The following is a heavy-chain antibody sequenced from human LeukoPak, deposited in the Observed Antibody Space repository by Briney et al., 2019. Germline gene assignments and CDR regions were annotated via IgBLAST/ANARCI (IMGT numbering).Heavy chain of an antibody. J-gene: IGHJ4*02. CDR2: IYYSGST. V-gene: IGHV4-59*01. CDR3: ARAINDYGGNDHYFDY. D-gene: IGHD4-23*01. CDR1: GGSISSYY. Sequence: SETLSLTCTVSGGSISSYYWSWIRQPPGEGLEWIGYIYYSGSTNYNTSLKSRVTISVDTSKNQFSLKLSSVTAADTAVYYCARAINDYGGNDHYFDYWGQGTLVTVSS.